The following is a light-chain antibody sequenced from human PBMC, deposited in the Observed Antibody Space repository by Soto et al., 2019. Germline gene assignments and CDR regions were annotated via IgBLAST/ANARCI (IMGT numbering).Light chain of an antibody. Sequence: DIQITQSPSTLSASVGDRVTITCRACQSISSWLAWYEQKPGKAPKLLIYDASSLDSGVPSRFSGSGSGTDFTFTISSLQPEDIATYYCQQYNSYVWTFGQGTKVDIK. CDR2: DAS. J-gene: IGKJ1*01. CDR1: QSISSW. V-gene: IGKV1-5*01. CDR3: QQYNSYVWT.